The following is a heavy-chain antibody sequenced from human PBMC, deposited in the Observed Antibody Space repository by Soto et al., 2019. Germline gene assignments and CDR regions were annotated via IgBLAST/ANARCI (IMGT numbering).Heavy chain of an antibody. V-gene: IGHV4-59*01. CDR1: GGSISSYY. CDR2: VYCIGST. D-gene: IGHD4-17*01. CDR3: ARRYGASFDY. J-gene: IGHJ4*02. Sequence: QVQLQESGPGLVRLSETLSLTCTDSGGSISSYYWSWIRQPPGKGLEWSGYVYCIGSTNYNPTLTTRFPTTVDTSKNQFSLKLSSVTAADTAVYYCARRYGASFDYWGQGTLVTVSS.